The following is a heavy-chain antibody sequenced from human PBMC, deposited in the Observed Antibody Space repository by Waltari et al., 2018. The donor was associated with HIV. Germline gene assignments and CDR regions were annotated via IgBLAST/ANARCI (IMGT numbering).Heavy chain of an antibody. J-gene: IGHJ5*02. CDR1: GGSITNYH. CDR2: IHYSGLT. Sequence: QVQLQESGPGLLKPSGTLSLTCTVSGGSITNYHLNWIRQPPGKGLEWIAYIHYSGLTNYTPSFRSRYNPSLKSRVTMSLDTSKNQFSLKLGSVTAADTAVYYWATFSTGYSSDWFSGRYNWFDPWGQGTRVTVSS. D-gene: IGHD5-12*01. CDR3: ATFSTGYSSDWFSGRYNWFDP. V-gene: IGHV4-59*08.